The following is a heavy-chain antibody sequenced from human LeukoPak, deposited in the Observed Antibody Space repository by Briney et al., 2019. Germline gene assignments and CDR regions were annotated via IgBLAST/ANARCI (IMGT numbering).Heavy chain of an antibody. CDR1: GYTFTSYY. CDR2: ISAYNGNT. J-gene: IGHJ5*02. V-gene: IGHV1-18*01. CDR3: ARDNSVGDSAWWFDP. D-gene: IGHD5-12*01. Sequence: ASVKVSCKASGYTFTSYYMHWVRQAPGQGLEWMGWISAYNGNTNYAQKFQGRVTMTRDMATSTDYMEVSSLRSEDTAVYYCARDNSVGDSAWWFDPWGQGTLVTVSS.